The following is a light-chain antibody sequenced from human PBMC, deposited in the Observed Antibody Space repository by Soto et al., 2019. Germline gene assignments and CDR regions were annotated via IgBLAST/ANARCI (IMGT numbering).Light chain of an antibody. CDR1: RNVGTNY. V-gene: IGKV3-20*01. J-gene: IGKJ2*01. Sequence: EVVLTQSPGTLSLSPGEGATLSCRSSRNVGTNYLAWYQQKPGQAPRLLIFGASSRASDVPGRFSGSGSGTDFTLTISRLEPEDSAVYYCQQFINSPYMYIFGQGTKLEI. CDR3: QQFINSPYMYI. CDR2: GAS.